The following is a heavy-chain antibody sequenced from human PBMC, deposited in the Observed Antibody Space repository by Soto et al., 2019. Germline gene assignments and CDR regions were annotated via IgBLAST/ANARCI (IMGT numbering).Heavy chain of an antibody. V-gene: IGHV3-23*01. D-gene: IGHD2-8*01. J-gene: IGHJ4*02. CDR3: ATSKHCTNGVCYTDFDY. CDR1: GFTFSSYA. Sequence: PGGSLRLSCAASGFTFSSYAMSWVRQAPGKGLEWVSAISGSGGSTYYADSVKGRFTISRDNSKNTLYLQMNSLRAEDTAVYYCATSKHCTNGVCYTDFDYWGQGTLVTVSS. CDR2: ISGSGGST.